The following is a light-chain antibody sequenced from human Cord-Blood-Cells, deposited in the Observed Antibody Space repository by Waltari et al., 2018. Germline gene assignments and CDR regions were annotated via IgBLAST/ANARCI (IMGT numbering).Light chain of an antibody. Sequence: EIVMTQSPATLSVSPWERATISCRASQSVSRNLAWYQQKPGHAPRRLIYGASTRATGIPAMFSGSGSGTEFTLTISSLQSEDFAVYYCQQYNNWPRTFGQGTKVEIK. CDR2: GAS. CDR1: QSVSRN. CDR3: QQYNNWPRT. V-gene: IGKV3-15*01. J-gene: IGKJ1*01.